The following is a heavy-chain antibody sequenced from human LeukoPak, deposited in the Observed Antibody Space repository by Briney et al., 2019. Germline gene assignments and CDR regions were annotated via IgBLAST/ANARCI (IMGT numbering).Heavy chain of an antibody. CDR2: ISSSSSTI. V-gene: IGHV3-48*01. D-gene: IGHD3-22*01. CDR1: GFTFSSYS. CDR3: ARDLTPTYYYDSSGYYYGGGIGAFDI. J-gene: IGHJ3*02. Sequence: PGGSLRLSCAASGFTFSSYSMNWVRQAPGKGLEWVSYISSSSSTIYYADSVKGRFTISRDNAKNSLYLQMNSLRAEDTAVYYCARDLTPTYYYDSSGYYYGGGIGAFDIWGQGTMVTVSS.